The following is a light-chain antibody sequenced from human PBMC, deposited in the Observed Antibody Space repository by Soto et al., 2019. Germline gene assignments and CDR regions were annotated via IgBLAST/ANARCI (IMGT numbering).Light chain of an antibody. J-gene: IGKJ5*01. V-gene: IGKV1D-12*01. Sequence: DIQMTQSPSSVSASVGDRVTITCRASQSISSWLAWYQQKPGKAPKLLIYTASNLQSGFPSRFSGSGSGTDFTLTISILQPEDFATYYCQQTNSFPITFGQGTRLEIK. CDR1: QSISSW. CDR3: QQTNSFPIT. CDR2: TAS.